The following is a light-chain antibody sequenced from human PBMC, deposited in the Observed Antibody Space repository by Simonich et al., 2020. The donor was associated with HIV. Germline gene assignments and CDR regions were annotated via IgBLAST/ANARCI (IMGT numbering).Light chain of an antibody. CDR1: SGSIASKY. J-gene: IGLJ3*02. CDR2: DVN. Sequence: FMLTQPHSVSESPGKTVTISCTRSSGSIASKYVQWYQQRPGSGPTTVIYDVNQRPSGVPDRFSGSIDSSSNSASLTISGLKTEDEADYYCQSYDSSNHWVFGGGTKVTVL. V-gene: IGLV6-57*03. CDR3: QSYDSSNHWV.